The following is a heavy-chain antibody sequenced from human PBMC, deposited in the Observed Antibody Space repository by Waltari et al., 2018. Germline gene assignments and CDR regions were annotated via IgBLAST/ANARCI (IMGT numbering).Heavy chain of an antibody. CDR2: IYSGGST. CDR1: GFTFSSYA. J-gene: IGHJ3*02. Sequence: EVLLLESGGGLVQPGGSLRLSCAAAGFTFSSYAMGWVRQAPGKGLEWVSLIYSGGSTYHADSVKGRFAISRDNSQNMLYLQMSSLRPDDTAVYYCAKVIPGYFNTFDIWGQGTMVTVSS. D-gene: IGHD5-18*01. CDR3: AKVIPGYFNTFDI. V-gene: IGHV3-23*03.